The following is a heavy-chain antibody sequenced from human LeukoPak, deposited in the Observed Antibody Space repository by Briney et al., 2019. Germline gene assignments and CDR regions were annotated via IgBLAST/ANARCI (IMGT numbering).Heavy chain of an antibody. CDR1: GFTFSSYG. CDR3: AKEWLRFSFYYYGMDV. V-gene: IGHV3-30*18. J-gene: IGHJ6*02. D-gene: IGHD5-12*01. Sequence: GGSLRLSCAASGFTFSSYGMHWVRQAPGKGPEWVAVISYDGSNKWYADSVKGRFTISRDNSKNTLYVQMNSLRSEDTAVYYCAKEWLRFSFYYYGMDVWGQGTTVTVSS. CDR2: ISYDGSNK.